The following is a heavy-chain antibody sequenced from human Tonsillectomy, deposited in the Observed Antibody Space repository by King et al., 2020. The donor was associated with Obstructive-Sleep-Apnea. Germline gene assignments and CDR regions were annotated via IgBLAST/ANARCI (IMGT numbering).Heavy chain of an antibody. J-gene: IGHJ4*02. CDR1: GFTFNDFT. CDR2: ISWDGSST. D-gene: IGHD3-22*01. CDR3: AKERSSGYHGFDY. Sequence: QLVQSGGVVVQPGGSLRLSCAASGFTFNDFTMHWVRQAPGKGLEWVSLISWDGSSTYSTDSVKGRFTISRDNSKNSLYLQMYALRIEDTALYYCAKERSSGYHGFDYWGQGTLVTVSS. V-gene: IGHV3-43*01.